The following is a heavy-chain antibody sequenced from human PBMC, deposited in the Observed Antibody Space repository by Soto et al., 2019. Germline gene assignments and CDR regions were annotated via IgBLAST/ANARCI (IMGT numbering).Heavy chain of an antibody. V-gene: IGHV1-69*04. CDR1: GYTFTSYD. D-gene: IGHD3-10*01. J-gene: IGHJ4*02. CDR3: ATSYGSGYRAFDY. Sequence: ASVKVSCKASGYTFTSYDINWVRQAPGLGLEWMGRVNPILSMSNYAQKFQGRVTMTADKSTSTAYMELRGLRSEDTAFYYCATSYGSGYRAFDYWGQGALVTVSS. CDR2: VNPILSMS.